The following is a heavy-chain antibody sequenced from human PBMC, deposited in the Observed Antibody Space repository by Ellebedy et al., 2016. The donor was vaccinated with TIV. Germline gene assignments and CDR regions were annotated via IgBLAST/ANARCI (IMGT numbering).Heavy chain of an antibody. D-gene: IGHD2-15*01. CDR2: TYYRSKWYN. CDR1: GDSVSSNSAA. Sequence: SQTLSLTCAISGDSVSSNSAAWNWIRQSPSRGLEWLGRTYYRSKWYNDYAVSVKSRITINPDTSKNQFSLQLNSVTPEDTAVYYCARGVVVVVAAREGVAFDPWGQGTLVTVSS. V-gene: IGHV6-1*01. J-gene: IGHJ5*02. CDR3: ARGVVVVVAAREGVAFDP.